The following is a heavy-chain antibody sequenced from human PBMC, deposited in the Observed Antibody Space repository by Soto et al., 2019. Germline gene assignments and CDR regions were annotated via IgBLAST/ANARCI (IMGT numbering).Heavy chain of an antibody. CDR2: ISSSGTSA. D-gene: IGHD6-19*01. J-gene: IGHJ4*02. CDR1: GFTFSAVY. Sequence: LRLSCAASGFTFSAVYMSWIRQAPNKGLEYISYISSSGTSANYAASVKGRFTISRDNAKNSLYLQMNSLRAEDTAVYSCARDRGAVTGQYFDYWGQGALVTVSS. CDR3: ARDRGAVTGQYFDY. V-gene: IGHV3-11*05.